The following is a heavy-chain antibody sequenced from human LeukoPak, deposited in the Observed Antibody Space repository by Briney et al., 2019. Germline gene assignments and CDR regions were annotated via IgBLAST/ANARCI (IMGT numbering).Heavy chain of an antibody. V-gene: IGHV3-9*03. CDR1: GFTFDDYA. CDR3: AKGLETTYYDSLHGDAFDI. CDR2: ISWNSGSI. D-gene: IGHD3-22*01. Sequence: PGGSLRLSCAASGFTFDDYAMHWVRQAPGKGLEWVSGISWNSGSIGYADSVKGRFTISRDNAKNSLYLQMNSPRAEDMALYYCAKGLETTYYDSLHGDAFDIWGQGTLVTVSS. J-gene: IGHJ3*02.